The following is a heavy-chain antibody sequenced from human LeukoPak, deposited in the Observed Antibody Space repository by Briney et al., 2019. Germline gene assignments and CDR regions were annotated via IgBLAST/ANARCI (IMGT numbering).Heavy chain of an antibody. D-gene: IGHD6-13*01. J-gene: IGHJ4*02. CDR2: IRSDGSNR. Sequence: GGSLRLSCAASGVTLSSYGMHWVRQSPGKGLEWVAFIRSDGSNRHHADSVKGRFTISRDNSKNTLYLQMNSLRAEDTAVYYCAKRPQSSSWYGLDYWGQGTLVTVSS. CDR3: AKRPQSSSWYGLDY. V-gene: IGHV3-30*02. CDR1: GVTLSSYG.